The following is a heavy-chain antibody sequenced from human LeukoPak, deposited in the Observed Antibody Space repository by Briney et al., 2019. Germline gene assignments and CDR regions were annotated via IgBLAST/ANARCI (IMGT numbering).Heavy chain of an antibody. Sequence: APVKVSCKASGYTFTGYYMHWVRQAPGQGLEWMGWINPNSGGTNYAQKFQGRVTMTRDTSISTAYMELSRLRSDDTDVYYCARDLPSLRYRGPRYYFDYWGQGTLVTASS. J-gene: IGHJ4*02. CDR2: INPNSGGT. D-gene: IGHD3-16*01. CDR3: ARDLPSLRYRGPRYYFDY. V-gene: IGHV1-2*02. CDR1: GYTFTGYY.